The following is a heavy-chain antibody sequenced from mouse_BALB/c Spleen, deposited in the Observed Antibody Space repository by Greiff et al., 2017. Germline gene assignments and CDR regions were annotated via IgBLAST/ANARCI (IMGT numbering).Heavy chain of an antibody. J-gene: IGHJ2*01. CDR3: ARGGYGYDYFDY. CDR1: GFTFSSYA. Sequence: EVQLVESGGGLVKPGGSLKLSCAASGFTFSSYAMSWVRQTPEKRLEWVASISSGGSTYYPDSVKGRFTISRDNARNILYLQMSSLRSEDTAMYYCARGGYGYDYFDYWGQGTTLTVSS. D-gene: IGHD2-2*01. V-gene: IGHV5-6-5*01. CDR2: ISSGGST.